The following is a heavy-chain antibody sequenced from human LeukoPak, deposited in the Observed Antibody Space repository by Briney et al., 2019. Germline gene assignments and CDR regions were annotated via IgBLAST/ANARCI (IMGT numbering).Heavy chain of an antibody. CDR3: ATVQRPMVRGNYYYDYTDV. CDR1: GYTISSGYY. D-gene: IGHD3-10*01. J-gene: IGHJ6*03. V-gene: IGHV4-38-2*02. CDR2: MYHSGST. Sequence: PSETLSLTCTVSGYTISSGYYWGWIRQPPGKGLEWTVIMYHSGSTYYNPSLKSRVTISVDTSKNPFSLKLSSVTAADTAVYYCATVQRPMVRGNYYYDYTDVWGKGTTVTVSS.